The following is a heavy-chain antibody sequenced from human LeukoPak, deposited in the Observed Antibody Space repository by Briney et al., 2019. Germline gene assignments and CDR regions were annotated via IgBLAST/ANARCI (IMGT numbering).Heavy chain of an antibody. J-gene: IGHJ4*02. CDR1: GFTFGVDG. Sequence: GGSLRLSCIASGFTFGVDGMSWVRQAPGKGLEWVSAISGSGGSTYYADSVKGRFTISRDNSKNTLYLQMNSLRAEDTAVYYCAKAQEPYYYDSSGYYSSFAYWGQGTLVTVSS. CDR3: AKAQEPYYYDSSGYYSSFAY. D-gene: IGHD3-22*01. CDR2: ISGSGGST. V-gene: IGHV3-23*01.